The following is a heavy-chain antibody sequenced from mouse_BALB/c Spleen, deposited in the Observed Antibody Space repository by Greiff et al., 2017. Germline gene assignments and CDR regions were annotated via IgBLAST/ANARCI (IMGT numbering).Heavy chain of an antibody. CDR3: ARGGRGYGNYGFAY. J-gene: IGHJ3*01. CDR1: GYTFTDYN. Sequence: EVKVVESGPELVKPGASVKIPCKASGYTFTDYNMDWVKQSHGKSLEWIGDINPNNGGTIYNQKFKGKATLTVDKSSSTAYMELRSLTSEDTAVYYCARGGRGYGNYGFAYWGQGTLVTVSA. D-gene: IGHD2-1*01. CDR2: INPNNGGT. V-gene: IGHV1-18*01.